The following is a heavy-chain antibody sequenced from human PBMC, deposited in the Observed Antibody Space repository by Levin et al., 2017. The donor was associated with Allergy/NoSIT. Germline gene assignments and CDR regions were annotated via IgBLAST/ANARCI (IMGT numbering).Heavy chain of an antibody. V-gene: IGHV3-23*01. D-gene: IGHD4/OR15-4a*01. CDR1: GFTFSTHA. CDR2: ISGTGGST. Sequence: QSGGSLRLSCVASGFTFSTHAMSWVREAPGMGLEWVSLISGTGGSTYYADSVQGRFTISRDNSKNTLYLQMSSLTAADTAVYYCAHLETGYCGVNGCLYFQHWGQGTLVTVSS. J-gene: IGHJ1*01. CDR3: AHLETGYCGVNGCLYFQH.